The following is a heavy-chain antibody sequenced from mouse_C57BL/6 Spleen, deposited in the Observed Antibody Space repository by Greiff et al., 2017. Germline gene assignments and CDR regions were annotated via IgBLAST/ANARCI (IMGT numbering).Heavy chain of an antibody. CDR3: AKRVDGYSHWYFDV. V-gene: IGHV1-50*01. Sequence: QVQLQQPGAELVKPGASVKLSCKASGYTFTSYWMQWVKQRPGQGLEWIGEIDPSDSYTNYNQKFKGKATLTVDTSSSTAYMQLSSLTSEASAVYYCAKRVDGYSHWYFDVWGTGTTVTVSS. D-gene: IGHD2-3*01. CDR2: IDPSDSYT. J-gene: IGHJ1*03. CDR1: GYTFTSYW.